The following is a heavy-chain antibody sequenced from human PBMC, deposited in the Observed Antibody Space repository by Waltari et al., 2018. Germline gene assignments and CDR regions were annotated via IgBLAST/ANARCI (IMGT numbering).Heavy chain of an antibody. CDR3: GKDLHYYAADY. J-gene: IGHJ4*02. CDR1: GCNFRNFA. D-gene: IGHD3-10*01. Sequence: EVQLLESGGGLVQPGGSLRLSCAASGCNFRNFAMVWVPQAPGKWLEWVAGGGSYYSTQYGASLKGRFTISRDNSKNTVYLEMNNLRAEDTAVYFCGKDLHYYAADYWGQGTLVTVSS. V-gene: IGHV3-23*01. CDR2: GGSYYST.